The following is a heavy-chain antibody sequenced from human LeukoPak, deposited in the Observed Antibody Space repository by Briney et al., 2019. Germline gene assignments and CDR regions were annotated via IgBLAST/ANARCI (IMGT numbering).Heavy chain of an antibody. J-gene: IGHJ5*02. Sequence: GGSLRLSCAASGFTFSSYGMSWVRQAAGKGLEWVSAIGGSGSTTYYADSVKGRFTISRDNSKNALYLQMNSLRAEDTAVYYCARVDYSNYGWFDPWGQGTLVTVSS. D-gene: IGHD4-11*01. CDR1: GFTFSSYG. CDR2: IGGSGSTT. CDR3: ARVDYSNYGWFDP. V-gene: IGHV3-23*01.